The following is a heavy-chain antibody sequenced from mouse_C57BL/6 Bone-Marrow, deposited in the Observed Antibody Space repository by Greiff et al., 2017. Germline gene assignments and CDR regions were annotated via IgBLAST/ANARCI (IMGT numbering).Heavy chain of an antibody. D-gene: IGHD4-1*01. J-gene: IGHJ2*01. Sequence: QVQLQQSGAELVKPGASVKLSCTASGYTFTSYWMHWVKQRPGQGLEWIGMIHPNSGSTNYNEKFKSKATLTVDKSSNTAYMQLSSRTSEDSAVYFCARRKLGPFDYWGQGTTLTVSS. V-gene: IGHV1-64*01. CDR2: IHPNSGST. CDR3: ARRKLGPFDY. CDR1: GYTFTSYW.